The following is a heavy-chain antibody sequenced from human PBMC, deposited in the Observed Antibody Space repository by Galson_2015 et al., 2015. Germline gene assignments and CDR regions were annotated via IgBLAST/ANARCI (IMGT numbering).Heavy chain of an antibody. CDR1: GLTFSSYG. CDR3: ARGNTMVRGVTPGNDAFDI. Sequence: SLRLSCAASGLTFSSYGMHWVRQAPGSGLEWVAVIWYDGSNKYYADSVKGRFTISRDNSKNTLYLQMNSLRAGDTAVYYCARGNTMVRGVTPGNDAFDIWGQGTMVTVSS. J-gene: IGHJ3*02. D-gene: IGHD3-10*01. V-gene: IGHV3-33*01. CDR2: IWYDGSNK.